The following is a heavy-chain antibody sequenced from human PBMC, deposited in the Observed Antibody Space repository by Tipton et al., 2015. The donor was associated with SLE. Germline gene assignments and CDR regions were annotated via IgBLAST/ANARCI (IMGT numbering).Heavy chain of an antibody. D-gene: IGHD3-3*01. V-gene: IGHV4-59*01. CDR3: SRGTRFLEWFLPFYTDF. J-gene: IGHJ6*03. CDR1: GGSISSYY. CDR2: IYDSGNT. Sequence: TLSLTCSISGGSISSYYWSWIRQSPGKGLEWIGYIYDSGNTHYNPSLKSRLAISLDTSKNQFSLKLSSVTAADTAVYYCSRGTRFLEWFLPFYTDFWGKGTTVTVSS.